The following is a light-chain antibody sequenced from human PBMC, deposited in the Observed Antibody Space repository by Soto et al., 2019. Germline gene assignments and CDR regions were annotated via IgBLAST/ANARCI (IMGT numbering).Light chain of an antibody. Sequence: EIVLTQSPATLSLSPGERATLSCRASQSVSSSLGWYQQKPGQAPRLLIYAASNMATGIPARFSGSGSGTDFTLTITSLEPEDFEFYYCQQRSTWPYTFGQGTKLEIK. CDR3: QQRSTWPYT. J-gene: IGKJ2*01. CDR1: QSVSSS. V-gene: IGKV3-11*01. CDR2: AAS.